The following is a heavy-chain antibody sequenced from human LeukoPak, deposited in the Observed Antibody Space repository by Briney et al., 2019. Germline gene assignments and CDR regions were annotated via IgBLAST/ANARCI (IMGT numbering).Heavy chain of an antibody. CDR1: GFTSSSYA. V-gene: IGHV3-23*01. CDR2: ISGSGGST. CDR3: ASSGSYVAHYYGMDV. J-gene: IGHJ6*02. Sequence: GRSLRLSCAASGFTSSSYAMHWVRQAPGKGLEWVSAISGSGGSTYYADSVKGRFTFSRDNSKNTLYLQMNSLRAEDTAVYYCASSGSYVAHYYGMDVWGQGTTVTVSS. D-gene: IGHD3-10*01.